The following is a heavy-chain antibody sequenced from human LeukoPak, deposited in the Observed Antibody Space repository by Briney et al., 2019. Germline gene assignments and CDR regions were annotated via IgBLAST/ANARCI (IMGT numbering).Heavy chain of an antibody. D-gene: IGHD6-19*01. V-gene: IGHV1-2*02. Sequence: GASVKVSCKASGYSVTGHYMHWVRQAPGQGLEWMGWIDPNSGGTNYAQNFQGRVTMTRDTSISTGYMELGRLTSDDSAIYYCTRWRGYSSGWSGPFDDWGQGTLVTVSS. CDR3: TRWRGYSSGWSGPFDD. J-gene: IGHJ4*02. CDR1: GYSVTGHY. CDR2: IDPNSGGT.